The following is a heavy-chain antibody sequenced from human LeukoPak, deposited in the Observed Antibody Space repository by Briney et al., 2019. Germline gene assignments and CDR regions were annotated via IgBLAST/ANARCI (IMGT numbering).Heavy chain of an antibody. CDR2: IHHSRST. J-gene: IGHJ4*02. D-gene: IGHD1-26*01. CDR3: ARVWWELLYYFDY. V-gene: IGHV4-34*01. CDR1: GGSFSVYY. Sequence: SEALSVTCAVYGGSFSVYYWCGSRHRPGEGVEWGGEIHHSRSTNYNPSLKSRVTISVDPSKNQFSMKLSSVTAADPAVYYCARVWWELLYYFDYWGQGTLVAVSS.